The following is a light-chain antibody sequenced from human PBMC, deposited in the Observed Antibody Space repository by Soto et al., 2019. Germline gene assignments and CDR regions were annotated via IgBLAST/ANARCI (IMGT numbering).Light chain of an antibody. Sequence: DVVMTQSPLSLPVILGQPASISCRSSQSLVHSDGTTYLNWFHQRPGQSPRRLIYKVSNRDSGVPERFSGSGSGTDFTLKISRVEAEDVGVYYCMQGTHWPRTFGQGTKVEIK. CDR1: QSLVHSDGTTY. CDR3: MQGTHWPRT. J-gene: IGKJ1*01. V-gene: IGKV2-30*02. CDR2: KVS.